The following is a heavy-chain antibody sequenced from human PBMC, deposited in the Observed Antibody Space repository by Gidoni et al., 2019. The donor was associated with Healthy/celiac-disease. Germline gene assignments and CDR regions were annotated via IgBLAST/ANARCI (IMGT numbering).Heavy chain of an antibody. Sequence: QVTLRESGPALVKPTQTLTLTCTFSGFSLSTSGMCVSWIRQPPGKALEWLARIDWDDDKYYSTSLKTRLTISKDTSKNQVVLTMTNMDPVDTATYYCVYSSGWGVDYWGQGTLVTVSS. D-gene: IGHD6-19*01. CDR1: GFSLSTSGMC. V-gene: IGHV2-70*15. J-gene: IGHJ4*02. CDR3: VYSSGWGVDY. CDR2: IDWDDDK.